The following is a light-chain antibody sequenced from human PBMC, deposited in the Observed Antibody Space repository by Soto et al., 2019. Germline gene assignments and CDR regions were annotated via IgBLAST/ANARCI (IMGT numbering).Light chain of an antibody. Sequence: EIVFTQSPATLSSSPGETPTISCRASQYVGSRLAWYQHKTGQAPRLLIYYMSKRDTGIPARFSGSGSGTDFTLTISRLEAEDFGVYYCQQGSNSPWTFGQGTKVDIK. CDR3: QQGSNSPWT. CDR1: QYVGSR. V-gene: IGKV3-11*01. J-gene: IGKJ1*01. CDR2: YMS.